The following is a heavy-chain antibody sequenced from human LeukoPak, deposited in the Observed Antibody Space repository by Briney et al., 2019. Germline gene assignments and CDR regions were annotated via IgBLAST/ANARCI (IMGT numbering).Heavy chain of an antibody. V-gene: IGHV3-23*01. Sequence: GGSLRLSCAASGFTFSSYAMSWVRQAPGKGLEWVSAISGSGGSTYYADSVKGRFTISRDNSKNTLYLQMNSLRAEDTAVCYCAKVFSPYDFWSGYYTFDYWGQGTLVTVSS. CDR1: GFTFSSYA. D-gene: IGHD3-3*01. J-gene: IGHJ4*02. CDR2: ISGSGGST. CDR3: AKVFSPYDFWSGYYTFDY.